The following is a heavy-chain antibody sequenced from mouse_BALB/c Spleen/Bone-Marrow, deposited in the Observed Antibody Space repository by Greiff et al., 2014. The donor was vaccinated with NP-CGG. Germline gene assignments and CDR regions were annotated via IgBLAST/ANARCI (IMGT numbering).Heavy chain of an antibody. V-gene: IGHV1-7*01. CDR2: IDPSTGYT. D-gene: IGHD2-1*01. CDR1: GYTFTTYW. Sequence: VKLVESGAELAKPGASVKMSCKASGYTFTTYWMHWVKQRPGQGLEWIGYIDPSTGYTAYNQKFKDQATLTADKSSNTAYMQLSSLTSEDSAVYYCARGNYEAMDYWGQGTSVTVSS. CDR3: ARGNYEAMDY. J-gene: IGHJ4*01.